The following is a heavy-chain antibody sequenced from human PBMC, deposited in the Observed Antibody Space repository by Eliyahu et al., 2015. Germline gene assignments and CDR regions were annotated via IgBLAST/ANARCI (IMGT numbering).Heavy chain of an antibody. V-gene: IGHV3-23*01. CDR1: GFTFCSYS. Sequence: EVQLLESGGGLVQPGGSLRLSWAAXGFTFCSYSXXWVXXAPGKGLEWVSAISGSGGSTYYADSVKGRFTISRDNSKNTLYLQMNSLRAEDTAVYYCAKADSEFEGSPFDYWGQGTLVTVSS. D-gene: IGHD1-14*01. J-gene: IGHJ4*02. CDR2: ISGSGGST. CDR3: AKADSEFEGSPFDY.